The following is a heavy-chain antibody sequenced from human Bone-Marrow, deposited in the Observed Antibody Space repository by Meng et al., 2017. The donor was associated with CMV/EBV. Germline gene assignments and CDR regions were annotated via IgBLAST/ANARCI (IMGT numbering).Heavy chain of an antibody. CDR1: GYTFTTFD. D-gene: IGHD2-2*01. J-gene: IGHJ6*02. CDR3: ARPADVVVTAARRSYYYYYGMDV. Sequence: ASVKVSCKTSGYTFTTFDINWVRQAPGQGLEWMALISAYSGDTKYAQKFQGRVTLTPDTSTSTAYMELSSLRSEDTAVYYCARPADVVVTAARRSYYYYYGMDVWGQGTTVTVSS. CDR2: ISAYSGDT. V-gene: IGHV1-18*01.